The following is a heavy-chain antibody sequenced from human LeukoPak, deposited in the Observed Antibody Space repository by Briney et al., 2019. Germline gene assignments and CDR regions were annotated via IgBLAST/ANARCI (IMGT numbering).Heavy chain of an antibody. Sequence: TSETLSLTCTVSGGSISSYYWSWIRQPPGKGLEWIGYIYYSGSINYNPSLKSRVTISVDTSKNQFSLKLSSVTAADTAVYYCATRKLGNDYWGQGTLVTVSS. CDR3: ATRKLGNDY. V-gene: IGHV4-59*01. D-gene: IGHD7-27*01. CDR2: IYYSGSI. J-gene: IGHJ4*02. CDR1: GGSISSYY.